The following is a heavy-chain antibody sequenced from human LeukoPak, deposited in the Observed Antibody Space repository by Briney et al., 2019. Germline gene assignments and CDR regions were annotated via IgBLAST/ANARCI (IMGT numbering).Heavy chain of an antibody. CDR3: ARGLDRYYFDY. Sequence: SQTLSLTCTVSGGSISSGSYYWSWIRQPAGKGLEWIGRIYTSGSANYNPSLKSRVTISVDTSKNQFSLKLSSVTAADTAVYYCARGLDRYYFDYWGQGTLVTVSS. V-gene: IGHV4-61*02. J-gene: IGHJ4*02. CDR1: GGSISSGSYY. CDR2: IYTSGSA. D-gene: IGHD1-14*01.